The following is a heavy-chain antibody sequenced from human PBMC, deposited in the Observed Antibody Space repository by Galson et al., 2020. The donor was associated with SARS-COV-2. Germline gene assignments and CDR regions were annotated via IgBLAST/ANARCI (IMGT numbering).Heavy chain of an antibody. J-gene: IGHJ4*02. CDR1: GCTFDDYA. CDR2: ISWNSGSI. CDR3: ASAATGGY. V-gene: IGHV3-9*01. D-gene: IGHD2-15*01. Sequence: GGSLRLSCAASGCTFDDYAMHWVRQAPGKGLEWVSGISWNSGSIGYADSVKGRFTISRDNAKNSLYLQMNSLRAEDTALYYCASAATGGYWGQGTLVTVSS.